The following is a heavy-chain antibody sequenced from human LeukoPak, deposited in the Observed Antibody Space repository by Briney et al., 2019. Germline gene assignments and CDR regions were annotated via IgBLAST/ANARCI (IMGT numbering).Heavy chain of an antibody. CDR3: AKFKITMIVVAPFDY. Sequence: GGSLRLSCAASGFTFSSYAMSWVRQAPGKGLEWVSAISGSGGSTYCADSVKGRFTISRDNSKNTLYLQMNSLRAEDTAVYYCAKFKITMIVVAPFDYWGQGTLVTVSS. D-gene: IGHD3-22*01. CDR2: ISGSGGST. CDR1: GFTFSSYA. V-gene: IGHV3-23*01. J-gene: IGHJ4*02.